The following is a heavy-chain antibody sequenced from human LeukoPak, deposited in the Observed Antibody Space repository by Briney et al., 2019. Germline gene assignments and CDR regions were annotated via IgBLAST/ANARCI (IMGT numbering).Heavy chain of an antibody. V-gene: IGHV3-7*04. Sequence: GGSLRLSCAASGFTFSTYWMTWVRQAPGKGPEWVANIKEDGSATYYVDSVKGRFAISRDNAKKSLYLQMNSLRAEDTAVYYCARDSPGYLAYDSWGQGTLVTVSS. D-gene: IGHD1-1*01. J-gene: IGHJ4*02. CDR2: IKEDGSAT. CDR1: GFTFSTYW. CDR3: ARDSPGYLAYDS.